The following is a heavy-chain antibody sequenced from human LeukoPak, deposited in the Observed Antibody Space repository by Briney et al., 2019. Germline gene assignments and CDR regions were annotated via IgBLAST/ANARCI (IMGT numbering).Heavy chain of an antibody. J-gene: IGHJ5*02. CDR1: GYTFTSYG. CDR3: ARHGVEAPGGSSSWYQDFWFDP. Sequence: ASVKVSCKASGYTFTSYGISWVRQAPGQGLEWMGWISAYNGNTNYAQKLQGRVTMTTDTSTSTAYMELRSLRSDDTAVYYCARHGVEAPGGSSSWYQDFWFDPWGQGTLVTVSS. D-gene: IGHD6-13*01. CDR2: ISAYNGNT. V-gene: IGHV1-18*01.